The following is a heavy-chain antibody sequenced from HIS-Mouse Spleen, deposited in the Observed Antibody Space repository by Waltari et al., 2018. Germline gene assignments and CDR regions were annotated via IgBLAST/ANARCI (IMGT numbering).Heavy chain of an antibody. Sequence: QVQLVQSGAEVKKPGASVKVSCKASGYTFTSYDINWVRQATGQGLEWMGWMNPTSGNTGDAQKFQGRVTMTRNTSISTAYMELSSLRSEDTAVYYCARGHDYSNYFDYWGQGTLVTVSS. CDR2: MNPTSGNT. V-gene: IGHV1-8*01. CDR3: ARGHDYSNYFDY. CDR1: GYTFTSYD. J-gene: IGHJ4*02. D-gene: IGHD4-4*01.